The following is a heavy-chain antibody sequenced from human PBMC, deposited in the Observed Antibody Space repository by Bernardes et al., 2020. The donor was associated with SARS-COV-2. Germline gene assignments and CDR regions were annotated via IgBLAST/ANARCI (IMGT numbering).Heavy chain of an antibody. Sequence: SETLSLTCSVSGDSIGTTYWWSWVRQAPGKGLEWIGEIYHSGPTNYNPSLNSRVTVSIDKPNNQFLLTMKSVTAADTAVYYCARGSTRGPRPFQIDPWRQGILVTVSS. CDR1: GDSIGTTYW. D-gene: IGHD2-15*01. CDR3: ARGSTRGPRPFQIDP. V-gene: IGHV4-4*02. CDR2: IYHSGPT. J-gene: IGHJ5*02.